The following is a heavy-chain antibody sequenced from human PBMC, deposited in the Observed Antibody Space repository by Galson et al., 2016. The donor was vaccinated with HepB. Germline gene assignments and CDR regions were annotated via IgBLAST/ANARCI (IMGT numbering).Heavy chain of an antibody. D-gene: IGHD3-10*01. CDR2: IYHSGST. CDR1: GGSISSSGSY. Sequence: SETLSLTCTVSGGSISSSGSYWGWIRRPPGKGLEWVGNIYHSGSTFYNPSLKSRVTISVDTSKNQFFLKLSSVTAADTAVYYCARWGVSRTVLMWFGASYYFDYWGQGTLVTVSS. CDR3: ARWGVSRTVLMWFGASYYFDY. V-gene: IGHV4-39*01. J-gene: IGHJ4*02.